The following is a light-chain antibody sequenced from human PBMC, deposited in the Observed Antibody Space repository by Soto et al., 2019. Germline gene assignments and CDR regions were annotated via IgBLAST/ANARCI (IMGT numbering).Light chain of an antibody. J-gene: IGKJ4*01. V-gene: IGKV1-13*02. Sequence: AIQVTQSPSSLSASVGDRVTITCRASQGISSALAWYQQKPGKVPKLLIYDASSLESGVPSRFSGSGSGTDFTLTISSLQPEDFATYYCQQFNTYPSFGGGTKVEIK. CDR3: QQFNTYPS. CDR2: DAS. CDR1: QGISSA.